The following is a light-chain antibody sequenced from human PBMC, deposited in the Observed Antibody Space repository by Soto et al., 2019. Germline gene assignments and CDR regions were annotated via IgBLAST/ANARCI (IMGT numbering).Light chain of an antibody. CDR2: AAS. V-gene: IGKV3-20*01. J-gene: IGKJ2*01. Sequence: IVLTQSPGTLSLSPGERATLSCRASQSVGSDYLAWYQQKPGQAPRLLISAASSRATDIPARFSGSGSGTDFTLTISRLEPEDFAVYYCQQYGNSPPYTFGQGTKLEMK. CDR3: QQYGNSPPYT. CDR1: QSVGSDY.